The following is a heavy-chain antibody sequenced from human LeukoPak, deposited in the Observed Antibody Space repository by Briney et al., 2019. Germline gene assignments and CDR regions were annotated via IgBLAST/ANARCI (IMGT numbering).Heavy chain of an antibody. CDR2: ISSSGSTI. CDR1: GFTFDRYR. Sequence: GGSLRLSCVASGFTFDRYRMTWVRQAPGKGLEWVSYISSSGSTIYYADSVKGRFTISRDNAKNSLYLQMNSLRAEDTAVYYCARDPHIAVGKMDWYFDLWGRGTLVTVSS. CDR3: ARDPHIAVGKMDWYFDL. V-gene: IGHV3-48*04. D-gene: IGHD6-19*01. J-gene: IGHJ2*01.